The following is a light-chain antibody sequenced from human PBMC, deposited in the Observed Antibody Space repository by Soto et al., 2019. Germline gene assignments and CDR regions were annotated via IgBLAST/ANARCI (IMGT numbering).Light chain of an antibody. CDR3: QQSYSTPWT. CDR2: AAS. Sequence: DIQMTQSPSSLSASVGDRVTITCRASQSISSYLNWYQQKPGKAPKLLIYAASSLQSGVPSRFSGSGSGTDFTLTISSLQPEDSATYSCQQSYSTPWTFGQGTKVEI. CDR1: QSISSY. V-gene: IGKV1-39*01. J-gene: IGKJ1*01.